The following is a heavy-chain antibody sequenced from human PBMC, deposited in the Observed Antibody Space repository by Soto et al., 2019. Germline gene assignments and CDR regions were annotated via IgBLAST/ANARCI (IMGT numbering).Heavy chain of an antibody. J-gene: IGHJ4*02. CDR3: ARGGVSTRTFDY. CDR1: GHIFSRYL. V-gene: IGHV5-51*01. D-gene: IGHD3-3*01. CDR2: IYPSDSDT. Sequence: GESLNLSCKASGHIFSRYLIVCVLQMPGKGLELMGIIYPSDSDTRYRPSFQGQVTISADKSISSAYLQWSSLRASDTAMYYCARGGVSTRTFDYWGQGTTVTVSS.